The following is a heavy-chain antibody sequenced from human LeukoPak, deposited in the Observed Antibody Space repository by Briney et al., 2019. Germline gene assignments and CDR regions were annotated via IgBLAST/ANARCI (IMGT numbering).Heavy chain of an antibody. D-gene: IGHD5-18*01. J-gene: IGHJ4*02. CDR2: INHSGTT. V-gene: IGHV4-34*01. Sequence: SETLSLTCAVYGESVSGYYWSWIRQPPGKGLEWIGEINHSGTTNYNPSLKSRVTISIDTSKNQFSLRLSSVTAADTAVYYCARGWRIQLWLAYWGQGTLVTVSS. CDR3: ARGWRIQLWLAY. CDR1: GESVSGYY.